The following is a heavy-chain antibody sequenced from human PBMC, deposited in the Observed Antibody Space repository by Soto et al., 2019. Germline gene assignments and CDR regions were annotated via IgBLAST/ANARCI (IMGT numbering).Heavy chain of an antibody. Sequence: QVKLQQWGAGLVKPSETLSLTCVVYGGSFGAYYWSWIRQPPGKGLEWIGEVNQGGSTNYNPSLKGRLTISVGTSKRQFALKLSSVGAASTAVYYCARVAVYGSVVVTAIHFDYGGQGTLVTFSS. J-gene: IGHJ4*02. CDR2: VNQGGST. D-gene: IGHD2-21*02. CDR3: ARVAVYGSVVVTAIHFDY. CDR1: GGSFGAYY. V-gene: IGHV4-34*02.